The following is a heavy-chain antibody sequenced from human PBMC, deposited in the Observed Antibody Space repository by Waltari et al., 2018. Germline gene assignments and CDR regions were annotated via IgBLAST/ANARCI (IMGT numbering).Heavy chain of an antibody. J-gene: IGHJ4*02. CDR2: IYYSGTT. D-gene: IGHD3-3*01. V-gene: IGHV4-39*01. Sequence: QLQLQESGPGLVKPSETLSLTCTVSGDSISGSSYYWAWIRQPQGKGLEWIGSIYYSGTTYYNPSVKSLVTISVDTSKNQFSLKLSSVTAADTAVYYCARTGLVGYYPYWGQGTLVTVSS. CDR1: GDSISGSSYY. CDR3: ARTGLVGYYPY.